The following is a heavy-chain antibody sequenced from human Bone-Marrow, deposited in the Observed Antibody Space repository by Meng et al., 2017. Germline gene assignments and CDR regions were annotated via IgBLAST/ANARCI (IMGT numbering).Heavy chain of an antibody. CDR2: IKQDGSEK. CDR1: GFYFSNAW. J-gene: IGHJ6*02. D-gene: IGHD2-15*01. CDR3: ARIYTPSYYYYYGMDV. V-gene: IGHV3-7*01. Sequence: GGSLRLSCAASGFYFSNAWMSWVRQAPGKGLEWVANIKQDGSEKYYVDSVKGRFTISRDNAKNSLYLQMNSLRAEDTAVYYCARIYTPSYYYYYGMDVWGQGTMVTVSS.